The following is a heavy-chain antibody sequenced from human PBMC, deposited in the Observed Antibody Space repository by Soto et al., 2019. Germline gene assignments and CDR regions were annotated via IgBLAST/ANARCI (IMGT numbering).Heavy chain of an antibody. Sequence: SETLSLTCDVSGGSISSSYWWSWVRQPPGKGLEWIGEIYHSGSTNYNPSLKSRVTISVDRSKNQFSLKLSSVTAADTAVYYCARDRLYDSSGNNWFDPWGQGTLVTVS. J-gene: IGHJ5*02. V-gene: IGHV4-4*02. CDR3: ARDRLYDSSGNNWFDP. CDR1: GGSISSSYW. CDR2: IYHSGST. D-gene: IGHD3-22*01.